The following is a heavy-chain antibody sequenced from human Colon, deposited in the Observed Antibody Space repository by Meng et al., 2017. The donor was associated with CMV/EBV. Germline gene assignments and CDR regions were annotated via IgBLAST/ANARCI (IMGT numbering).Heavy chain of an antibody. Sequence: QSTLKESGPTLVKPTQTLTLTCTFSGFSFITDKAGVGWIRHPPGKALEWLGFIYWDDDTRYSPSLKTRLTITRDTSKNQVILTMTNMDPADTATYYCVRRSYSGQDDYWGQGALVTSPQ. CDR2: IYWDDDT. D-gene: IGHD5-12*01. CDR3: VRRSYSGQDDY. CDR1: GFSFITDKAG. V-gene: IGHV2-5*02. J-gene: IGHJ4*02.